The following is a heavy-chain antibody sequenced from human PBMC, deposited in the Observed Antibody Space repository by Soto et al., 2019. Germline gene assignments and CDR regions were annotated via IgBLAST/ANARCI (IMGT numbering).Heavy chain of an antibody. CDR3: ARESLRYNYDTSGSRLYY. J-gene: IGHJ4*02. CDR2: IIPIFGTP. CDR1: GGSFNNYA. V-gene: IGHV1-69*01. D-gene: IGHD3-22*01. Sequence: QVQLVQSGAEVKKPGSSVKVSCKASGGSFNNYAFSWVRQAPGQGLEWVGGIIPIFGTPNYAQSFQGRVTLTADEATSTAYMELSSLTSEDTAVYYCARESLRYNYDTSGSRLYYWGQGTLVTVSS.